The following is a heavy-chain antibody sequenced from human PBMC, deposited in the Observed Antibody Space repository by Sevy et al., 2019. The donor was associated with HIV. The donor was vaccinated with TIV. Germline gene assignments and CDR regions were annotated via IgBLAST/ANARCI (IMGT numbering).Heavy chain of an antibody. CDR2: IRYDGSDK. D-gene: IGHD6-13*01. Sequence: GGSLRLSCTASGFTFSNFGMHWVRQVPGKRLEWVTFIRYDGSDKYYAASVKGRFTMSRDDSKNTLYLQMDSLRAEDTAIYYCAKDLAGPGRRYFDYWGQGTLVTVSS. V-gene: IGHV3-30*02. CDR1: GFTFSNFG. CDR3: AKDLAGPGRRYFDY. J-gene: IGHJ4*02.